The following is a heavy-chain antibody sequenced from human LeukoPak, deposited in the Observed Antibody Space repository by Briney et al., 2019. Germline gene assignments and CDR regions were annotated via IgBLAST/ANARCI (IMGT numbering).Heavy chain of an antibody. Sequence: SETLSLTCAVYGGSFSGYYWSWIRQPPGKGLEWIGYIYYSGSTNYNPSLKSRVTISVDTSKNQFSLKLSSVTAADTAVYYCARGLAAAGTIDYWGQGTLVTVSS. CDR1: GGSFSGYY. CDR2: IYYSGST. J-gene: IGHJ4*02. D-gene: IGHD6-13*01. V-gene: IGHV4-59*01. CDR3: ARGLAAAGTIDY.